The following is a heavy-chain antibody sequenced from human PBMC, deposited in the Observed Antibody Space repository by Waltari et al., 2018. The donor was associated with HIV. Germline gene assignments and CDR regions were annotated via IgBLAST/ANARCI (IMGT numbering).Heavy chain of an antibody. D-gene: IGHD5-12*01. CDR1: GGSISSGGYY. CDR3: ARVRDGYYYFDY. CDR2: IYYSGST. V-gene: IGHV4-31*03. J-gene: IGHJ4*02. Sequence: QVQLQESGPGLVKPSQTLSLTCTVSGGSISSGGYYWSWIRQHPGKGLEWIGYIYYSGSTSYTPPLKSRVTISVDTSKNRFSLKLSSVTAADTAVYYCARVRDGYYYFDYWGQGTLVTVSS.